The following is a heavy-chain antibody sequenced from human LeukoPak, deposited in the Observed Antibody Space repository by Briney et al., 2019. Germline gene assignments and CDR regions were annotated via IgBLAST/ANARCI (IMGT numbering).Heavy chain of an antibody. CDR3: ARDPPGSIAARRIFDY. V-gene: IGHV1-2*06. CDR1: GYTFTGYY. CDR2: INPNSGGT. D-gene: IGHD6-6*01. Sequence: ASVKVSCKASGYTFTGYYMHWVRQAPGQGLEWMGRINPNSGGTNYAQKFQGRVTVTRDTSISTAHMELSRLRSDDTAVYYCARDPPGSIAARRIFDYWGQGTLVTVSS. J-gene: IGHJ4*02.